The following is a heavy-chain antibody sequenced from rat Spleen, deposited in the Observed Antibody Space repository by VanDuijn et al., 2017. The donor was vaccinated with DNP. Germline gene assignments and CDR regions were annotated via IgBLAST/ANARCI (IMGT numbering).Heavy chain of an antibody. D-gene: IGHD1-1*01. CDR1: GFTFSDYY. Sequence: EVQLVESGGGLVQPGRSLKLSCAASGFTFSDYYMAWVRQAPKKGLEWVATIVYDGDATYYPDSVKGRFTISRDNAKNTLFLHMNSLRSEDTATYYCAIYFYSGDNWFGYWGQGTLVTVSS. J-gene: IGHJ3*01. V-gene: IGHV5-7*01. CDR3: AIYFYSGDNWFGY. CDR2: IVYDGDAT.